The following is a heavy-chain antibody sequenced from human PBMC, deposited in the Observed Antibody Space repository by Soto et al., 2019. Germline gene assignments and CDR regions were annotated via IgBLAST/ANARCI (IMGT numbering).Heavy chain of an antibody. J-gene: IGHJ4*02. CDR1: GGSISSSSYY. Sequence: SETLSLTCTVCGGSISSSSYYWGWIRQPPGKGLEWIGSIYYSGSTYYNPSLKSRVTISVDTSKNQFSLKLSSVTAADTAVYYCARTYFDWLLYLDYWGQGTLVTVSS. V-gene: IGHV4-39*01. D-gene: IGHD3-9*01. CDR2: IYYSGST. CDR3: ARTYFDWLLYLDY.